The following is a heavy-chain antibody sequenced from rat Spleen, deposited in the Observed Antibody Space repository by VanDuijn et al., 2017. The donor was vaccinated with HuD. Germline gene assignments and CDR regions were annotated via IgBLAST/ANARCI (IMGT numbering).Heavy chain of an antibody. D-gene: IGHD1-2*01. J-gene: IGHJ4*01. CDR3: AKDMNYFSTYPFYVFDA. CDR2: ISTGGGNT. V-gene: IGHV5S13*01. Sequence: EVQLVESGGGLVQPGRSLKLSCAASGFTFSNYGMAWVRQAPTKGLEWVASISTGGGNTYYRDSVKGRFTISRDNAENTVYLQMNSLRSEDTATYYCAKDMNYFSTYPFYVFDAWGQGASVTVSS. CDR1: GFTFSNYG.